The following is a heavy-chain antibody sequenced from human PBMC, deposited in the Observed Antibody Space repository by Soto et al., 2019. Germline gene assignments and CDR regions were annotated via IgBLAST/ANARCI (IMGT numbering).Heavy chain of an antibody. J-gene: IGHJ4*02. CDR1: GFTFSTYW. CDR3: ARGAFHNYYVDS. V-gene: IGHV3-74*01. Sequence: EVQLVESGGDSVQPGGSLRLSCAASGFTFSTYWMHWVRQAPGEGLVWVSLIKGDGSSTSSADSVEGRFTISRDNAKNTVYLHMNSLRADDTAVYYCARGAFHNYYVDSWGQGTLVTVSS. D-gene: IGHD3-3*02. CDR2: IKGDGSST.